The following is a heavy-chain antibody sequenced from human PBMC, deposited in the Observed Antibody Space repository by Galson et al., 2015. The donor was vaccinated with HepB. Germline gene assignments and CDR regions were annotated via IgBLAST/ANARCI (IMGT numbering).Heavy chain of an antibody. J-gene: IGHJ4*02. Sequence: SVKVSCKASGYTFTSYGISWVRQAPGQGLEWMGWISAYNGNTNYAQKLQGRVTMTTDTSTSTAYMELRSLRSDDTAVYYCARDQGDSSGWYEGVYFDYWGQGTLVTVSS. CDR3: ARDQGDSSGWYEGVYFDY. CDR2: ISAYNGNT. CDR1: GYTFTSYG. V-gene: IGHV1-18*01. D-gene: IGHD6-19*01.